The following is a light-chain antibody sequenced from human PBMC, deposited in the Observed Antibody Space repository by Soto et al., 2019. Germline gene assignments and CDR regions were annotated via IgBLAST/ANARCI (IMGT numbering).Light chain of an antibody. J-gene: IGKJ4*01. CDR1: QNVRSNY. CDR3: QQYAGSLT. CDR2: DAS. V-gene: IGKV3-20*01. Sequence: EIVMTQSPGTLSLSPGERATLSCRASQNVRSNYLAWYQQKPGQAPRLLIFDASSRATGIPDRFSGSGSGTDFTLTISRLDPEDFAVYYCQQYAGSLTFGGGTKV.